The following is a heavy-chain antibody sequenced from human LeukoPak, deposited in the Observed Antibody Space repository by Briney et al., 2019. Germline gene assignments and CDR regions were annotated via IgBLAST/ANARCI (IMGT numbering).Heavy chain of an antibody. CDR3: ARHEWGITNAFDI. CDR2: INHSGST. CDR1: GGSFSGYY. J-gene: IGHJ3*02. D-gene: IGHD1-14*01. V-gene: IGHV4-34*01. Sequence: SETLSLTCAVYGGSFSGYYWSWVRQPPGKGLEWVGEINHSGSTNYNPSLKSGVTISVDTSKNQFSLKLSSVTAADTAVYYCARHEWGITNAFDIWGQGTMVTVSS.